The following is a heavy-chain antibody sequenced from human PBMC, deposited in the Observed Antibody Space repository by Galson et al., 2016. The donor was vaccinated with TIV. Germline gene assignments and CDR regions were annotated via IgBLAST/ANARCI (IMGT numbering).Heavy chain of an antibody. J-gene: IGHJ3*01. CDR2: IKTDGSRT. D-gene: IGHD3-3*01. CDR1: GFTFSKFW. CDR3: RARGDSRAHDVFDF. Sequence: SLRLSCAASGFTFSKFWMHWVRQVPGKGLVWVSRIKTDGSRTDYVDAAQGRFTISRDNVKNMVYLQMDSLRVEDTAVYYCRARGDSRAHDVFDFWGRGTMVTVSS. V-gene: IGHV3-74*01.